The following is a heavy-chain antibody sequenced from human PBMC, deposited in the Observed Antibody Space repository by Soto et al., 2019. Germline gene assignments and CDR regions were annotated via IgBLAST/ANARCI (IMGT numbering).Heavy chain of an antibody. Sequence: QVQLVQSGAEVKKPGASVKVSCKASGYTFTSYGISWVRQAPGQGLEWMGWISAYNGNTNYAQKLQGRVTMTTDTSTSTAYMELRSLRSDDTAVYYCARVSRLRFLEWLSPWAPTDYWGQGTLVTVSS. D-gene: IGHD3-3*01. CDR2: ISAYNGNT. J-gene: IGHJ4*02. CDR1: GYTFTSYG. V-gene: IGHV1-18*01. CDR3: ARVSRLRFLEWLSPWAPTDY.